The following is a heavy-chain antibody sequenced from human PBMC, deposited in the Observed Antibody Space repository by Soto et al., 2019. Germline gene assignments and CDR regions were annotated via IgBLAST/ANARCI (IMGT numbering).Heavy chain of an antibody. CDR1: GDSVSSNSAA. J-gene: IGHJ6*02. V-gene: IGHV6-1*01. CDR3: ARSRGMATIKYYYYYGVDV. Sequence: SQTLSLTCAISGDSVSSNSAAWNWIRQSPSRGLEWLGRTYYRSKWYNDYAVSVKSRITINPDTSKNQFSLQLNSVTPEDTAVYYCARSRGMATIKYYYYYGVDVWGQGTTVTVSS. CDR2: TYYRSKWYN.